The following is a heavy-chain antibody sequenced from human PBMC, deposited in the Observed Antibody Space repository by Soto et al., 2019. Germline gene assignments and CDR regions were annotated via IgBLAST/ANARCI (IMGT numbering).Heavy chain of an antibody. Sequence: QLQLHESGSGLVKPSQTLSLTCAVSGASISSAASLYSGGPSWNWIRQPPEKGLEWIGNIYHTGNALDKPSRRSRLSMSVDRSKNQFSLNLTSVTAADTAVYYCAREHYEGGDSGDYEAFDIWGRVTMVTVSS. CDR2: IYHTGNA. CDR1: GASISSAASLYSGGPS. CDR3: AREHYEGGDSGDYEAFDI. V-gene: IGHV4-30-2*01. D-gene: IGHD3-22*01. J-gene: IGHJ3*02.